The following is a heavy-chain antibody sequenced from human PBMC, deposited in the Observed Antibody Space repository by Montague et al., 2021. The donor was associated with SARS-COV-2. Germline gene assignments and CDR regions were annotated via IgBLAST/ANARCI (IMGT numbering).Heavy chain of an antibody. CDR2: INHSANT. CDR3: ASGIYPSGSYYNRYYYGLNI. J-gene: IGHJ6*02. V-gene: IGHV4-34*01. CDR1: GGSLSGYY. Sequence: SKTLSLTCAVYGGSLSGYYWGWIRQPPEKGLEWIGEINHSANTKYNPSLKSPVTISIDTSKNQFSLKMTSVTAADTATYYCASGIYPSGSYYNRYYYGLNIWGPGTTVIVSS. D-gene: IGHD3-10*01.